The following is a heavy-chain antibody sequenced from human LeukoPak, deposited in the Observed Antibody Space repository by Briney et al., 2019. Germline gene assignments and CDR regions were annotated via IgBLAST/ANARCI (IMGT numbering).Heavy chain of an antibody. CDR3: ARERIPLWSHFDY. V-gene: IGHV1-69*04. Sequence: ASVKVSCKASGGTFSSYAISWVRQAPGQGLEWMGRIIPIFGIANYAQKFQGRVTITADKSTSTAYMELSSLRSEDTAVYYCARERIPLWSHFDYWGQGTLVTVSS. D-gene: IGHD5-18*01. J-gene: IGHJ4*02. CDR1: GGTFSSYA. CDR2: IIPIFGIA.